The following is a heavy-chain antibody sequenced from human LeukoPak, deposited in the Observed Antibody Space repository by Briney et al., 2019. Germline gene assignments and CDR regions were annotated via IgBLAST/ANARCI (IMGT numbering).Heavy chain of an antibody. CDR2: IYHSGST. Sequence: SGTLPLTCAVSGGSISSSNWWSWVRQPPGKGLEWIGEIYHSGSTYYNPSLKSRVTISVDRSKNQFSLKLSSVTAADTAVYYCARGGFGELDRYYFDYWGQGTLVTVSS. J-gene: IGHJ4*02. D-gene: IGHD3-10*01. CDR3: ARGGFGELDRYYFDY. CDR1: GGSISSSNW. V-gene: IGHV4-4*02.